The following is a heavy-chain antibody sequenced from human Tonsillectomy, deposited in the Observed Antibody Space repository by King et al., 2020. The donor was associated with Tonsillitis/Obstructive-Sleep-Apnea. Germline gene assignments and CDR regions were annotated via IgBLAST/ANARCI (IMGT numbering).Heavy chain of an antibody. D-gene: IGHD2-15*01. CDR2: INHSGST. CDR3: ARGRGGTIPY. V-gene: IGHV4-34*01. Sequence: VQLQQWGAGLLKPSETLSLTCAVYGGSFSGYYWSWIRQPPGKGLEWIGEINHSGSTNYNPSLKSRVPISVDTSKNQFSLKLSSVTAADTAVYYCARGRGGTIPYWGQGTLVTVSS. J-gene: IGHJ4*02. CDR1: GGSFSGYY.